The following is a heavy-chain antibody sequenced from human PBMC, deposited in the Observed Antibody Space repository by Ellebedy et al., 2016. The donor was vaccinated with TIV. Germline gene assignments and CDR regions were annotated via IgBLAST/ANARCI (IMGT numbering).Heavy chain of an antibody. V-gene: IGHV4-4*07. CDR3: ARDDVQQLVPYYYDGMDV. Sequence: MPSETLSLTCTVSGGSISRYYCSWIRQPAWKGLEWIGRIYTSWSTNYNPSLKSRVTMSVDTSKNQFSLKLSSVTAADTAVYYCARDDVQQLVPYYYDGMDVWGQGTTVTVSS. CDR2: IYTSWST. J-gene: IGHJ6*02. CDR1: GGSISRYY. D-gene: IGHD6-13*01.